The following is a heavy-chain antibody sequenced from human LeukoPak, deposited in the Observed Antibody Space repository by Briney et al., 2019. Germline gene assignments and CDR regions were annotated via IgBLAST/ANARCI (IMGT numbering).Heavy chain of an antibody. V-gene: IGHV4-34*01. CDR2: INHSGST. Sequence: SETLSLTCAVYGGSFSGYYWSWIRQPPGKGLEWIGEINHSGSTNYNPSLKSRVTISVDTSKNQFSLKLSSVTAADTAVYYCARGSPFLEWNWFDPWGQGTLVTVSS. CDR1: GGSFSGYY. D-gene: IGHD3-3*01. CDR3: ARGSPFLEWNWFDP. J-gene: IGHJ5*02.